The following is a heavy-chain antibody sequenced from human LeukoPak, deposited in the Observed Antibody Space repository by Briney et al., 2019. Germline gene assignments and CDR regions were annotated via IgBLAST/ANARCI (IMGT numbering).Heavy chain of an antibody. Sequence: PSETLSLTCAVYGGSFSGYYWSWIRQPPGKGREWIGVINHSGSTNYHPSLKSRVTISVDTSKNQCSLKLSSVTAADTAVYYCARVAGGYSYVWGQGNRVSVS. CDR2: INHSGST. CDR3: ARVAGGYSYV. D-gene: IGHD5-18*01. V-gene: IGHV4-34*01. CDR1: GGSFSGYY. J-gene: IGHJ4*02.